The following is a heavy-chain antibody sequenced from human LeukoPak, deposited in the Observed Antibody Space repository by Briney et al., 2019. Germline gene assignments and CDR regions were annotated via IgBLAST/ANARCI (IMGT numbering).Heavy chain of an antibody. V-gene: IGHV3-33*01. CDR1: GFTFSSYD. Sequence: PGGSLRLSCAASGFTFSSYDMRWVRQAPGKGLEWVAVIWYDASNKYYADSVKGRFTISRDKSKNTLYLQMNSLRAEDTAVDYCARDCGGDCWDRNFDYWGQGTLITVSS. D-gene: IGHD2-21*02. CDR2: IWYDASNK. J-gene: IGHJ4*02. CDR3: ARDCGGDCWDRNFDY.